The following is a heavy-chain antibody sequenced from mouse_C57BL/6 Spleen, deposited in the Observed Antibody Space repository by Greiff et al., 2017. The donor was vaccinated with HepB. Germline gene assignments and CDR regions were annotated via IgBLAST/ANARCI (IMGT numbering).Heavy chain of an antibody. CDR2: IYYSGTI. Sequence: EVKVEESGPGLVKPSQPVFLTCTVTGISITTGNYRWSWIRQFPGNKLEWIGYIYYSGTITYNPSLTSRTTITRDTPKNQFFLEMNSLTAEDTATYYCARDPDGYYFDYWGQGTTLTVSS. CDR1: GISITTGNYR. V-gene: IGHV3-5*01. CDR3: ARDPDGYYFDY. D-gene: IGHD2-3*01. J-gene: IGHJ2*01.